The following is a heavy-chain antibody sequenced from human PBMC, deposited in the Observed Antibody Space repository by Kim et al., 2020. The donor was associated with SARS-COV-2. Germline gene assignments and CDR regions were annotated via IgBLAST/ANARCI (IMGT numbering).Heavy chain of an antibody. J-gene: IGHJ6*02. Sequence: GGSLRLSCAASGFTFSSYWMSWVRQAPGKGLEWVANIKQDGSEKYYVDSVKGRFTISRDNAKNSLYLQMNSLRAEDTAVYCCARDSLGGGSHVYYYGMDVWGQGTTVTVSS. CDR1: GFTFSSYW. CDR2: IKQDGSEK. V-gene: IGHV3-7*03. D-gene: IGHD1-26*01. CDR3: ARDSLGGGSHVYYYGMDV.